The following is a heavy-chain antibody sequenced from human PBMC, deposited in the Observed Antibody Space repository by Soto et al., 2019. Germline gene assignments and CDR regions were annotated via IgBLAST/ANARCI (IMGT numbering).Heavy chain of an antibody. V-gene: IGHV4-30-4*01. D-gene: IGHD2-15*01. CDR3: ARGPLGYCSGGSCYNYGMDV. Sequence: QVQLQESGPGLVKPSQTLSLTCTVSGGSISSGDYYWSWIRQPPGKGLEWIGYIDYSGTTYYNPCLKSRVSISVDTSKIQFSLKLSSVSAADAAVYYCARGPLGYCSGGSCYNYGMDVWGRGTTVTVSS. J-gene: IGHJ6*02. CDR2: IDYSGTT. CDR1: GGSISSGDYY.